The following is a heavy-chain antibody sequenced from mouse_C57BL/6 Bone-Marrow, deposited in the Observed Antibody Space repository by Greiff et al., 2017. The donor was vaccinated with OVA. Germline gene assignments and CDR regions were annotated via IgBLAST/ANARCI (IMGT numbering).Heavy chain of an antibody. V-gene: IGHV1-18*01. CDR1: GYTFTDYN. Sequence: EVKLMESGPELVKPGASVKIPCKASGYTFTDYNMDWVKQSHGKSLEWIGDINPNNGGPIYNQKFKGKATLTVDKSSSTAYMELRSLTSEDTAVYYCARWGLRKGYAMDDWGQGTSVTVSS. CDR3: ARWGLRKGYAMDD. D-gene: IGHD6-1*01. J-gene: IGHJ4*01. CDR2: INPNNGGP.